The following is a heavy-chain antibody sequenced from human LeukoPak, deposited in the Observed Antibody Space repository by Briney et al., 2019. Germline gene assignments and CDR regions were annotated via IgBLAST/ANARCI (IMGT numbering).Heavy chain of an antibody. J-gene: IGHJ4*02. CDR3: ARATEFAVIDY. CDR2: MNPNSGNS. V-gene: IGHV1-8*03. Sequence: ASVKVSCKASGGTFSSYDINWVRQATGQGLEWMGWMNPNSGNSGYAQKFQGRVTITRNTSISTAYMELRSLRSEDTAVYYCARATEFAVIDYWGQGTLVTVSS. CDR1: GGTFSSYD. D-gene: IGHD2/OR15-2a*01.